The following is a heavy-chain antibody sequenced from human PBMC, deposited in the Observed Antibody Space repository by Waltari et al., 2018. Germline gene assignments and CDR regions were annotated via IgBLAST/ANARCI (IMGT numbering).Heavy chain of an antibody. Sequence: EEKVVESGGGLVQPGESLRLSCVASGFTFGNYRFHWVRQAPGKGLEWVSVIYSGGSTYYADSVKGRFTISRDNSKNTLYLQMNSLRAEDTAVYYCARDLQPEAGSGFDYWGQGTLVTVSS. V-gene: IGHV3-66*02. CDR2: IYSGGST. CDR1: GFTFGNYR. J-gene: IGHJ4*02. D-gene: IGHD3-10*01. CDR3: ARDLQPEAGSGFDY.